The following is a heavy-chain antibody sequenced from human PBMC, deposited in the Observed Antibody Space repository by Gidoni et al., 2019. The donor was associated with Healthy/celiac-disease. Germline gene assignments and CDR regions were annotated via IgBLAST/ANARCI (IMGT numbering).Heavy chain of an antibody. CDR1: GFTFRIYW. V-gene: IGHV3-7*04. J-gene: IGHJ5*02. CDR2: IKQDGSEK. Sequence: EVQLVESGGGLVQPGGSLRLSCAASGFTFRIYWMSWVRQAPGKGLEWVANIKQDGSEKYYVDSVKGRFTISRDNAKNSLYLQMNSLRAEDTAVYYCARLDTAMVYNWFDPWGQGTLVTVSS. CDR3: ARLDTAMVYNWFDP. D-gene: IGHD5-18*01.